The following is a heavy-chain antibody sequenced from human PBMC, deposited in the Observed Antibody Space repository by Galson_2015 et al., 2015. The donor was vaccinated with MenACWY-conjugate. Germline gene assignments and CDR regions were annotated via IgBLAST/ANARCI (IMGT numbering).Heavy chain of an antibody. CDR2: IKPDGSEK. J-gene: IGHJ4*02. CDR3: ASEDYYYDSSSRRKLSMDY. CDR1: GFTFSRYW. V-gene: IGHV3-7*03. D-gene: IGHD3-22*01. Sequence: SLRLSCAVSGFTFSRYWMHWVRQAPGKGLEWVADIKPDGSEKYYADSVKGRFTISRDNVKSSLYLQMNSLRAEDTAVYYCASEDYYYDSSSRRKLSMDYWGQGTLVTVSS.